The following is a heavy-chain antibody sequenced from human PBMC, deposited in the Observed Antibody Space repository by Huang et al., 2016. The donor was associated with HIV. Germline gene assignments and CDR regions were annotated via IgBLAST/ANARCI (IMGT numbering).Heavy chain of an antibody. CDR2: SNHNTGNQ. J-gene: IGHJ4*02. CDR1: GYTFTDYQ. CDR3: ARDSGYYRYFDY. D-gene: IGHD3-22*01. Sequence: QVQLVQSGSELQKPGASVKVSCKGSGYTFTDYQISWVRQAPGQGLEWMGWSNHNTGNQTDAQGVTGRFVFYLDTSVSTAYRQISSLKAEDTAVYFWARDSGYYRYFDYWGQGTLVTVSS. V-gene: IGHV7-4-1*02.